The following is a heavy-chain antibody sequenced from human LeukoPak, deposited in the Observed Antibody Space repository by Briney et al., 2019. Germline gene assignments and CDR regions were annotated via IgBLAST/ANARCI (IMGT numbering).Heavy chain of an antibody. V-gene: IGHV3-30*18. CDR2: ISYDGSNK. J-gene: IGHJ5*02. D-gene: IGHD3-3*01. Sequence: GGSLRLSCAASGFTFSSYGMHWVRQAPGKGLEWVAVISYDGSNKYYADSVKGRFTISRDNSKNTLYLQMNSLRAEDTALYYCAKLLSPHDFPNWFDPWGQGTLVTVSS. CDR1: GFTFSSYG. CDR3: AKLLSPHDFPNWFDP.